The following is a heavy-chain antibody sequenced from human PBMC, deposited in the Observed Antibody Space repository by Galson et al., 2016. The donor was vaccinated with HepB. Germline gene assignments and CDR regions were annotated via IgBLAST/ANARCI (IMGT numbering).Heavy chain of an antibody. CDR3: ARGEGNPLTGGYYYFGLDV. J-gene: IGHJ6*02. CDR1: GGSFSGYY. V-gene: IGHV4-34*01. CDR2: INHRGST. Sequence: SETLSLTCAVYGGSFSGYYWNWIRQPPGKGLEWIGEINHRGSTTYTPTLKSRLTMSVDTSKNQVSLKLTSVTAADTAVYYCARGEGNPLTGGYYYFGLDVWGQGTTVTVSS. D-gene: IGHD3-10*01.